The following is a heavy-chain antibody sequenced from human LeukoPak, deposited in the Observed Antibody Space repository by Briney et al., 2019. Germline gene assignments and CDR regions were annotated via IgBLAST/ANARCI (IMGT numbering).Heavy chain of an antibody. CDR2: IYPSGTT. J-gene: IGHJ4*02. CDR1: GGSISSGSYY. V-gene: IGHV4-61*02. CDR3: ARGQEVVAENYFDY. Sequence: SETLSLTCTVSGGSISSGSYYWSWIRQPAGRGLEWIGRIYPSGTTNYNPSLKSRVTISVDTSKNQSSLKLRSVTAADTAVYYCARGQEVVAENYFDYWGQGTLVTVSS. D-gene: IGHD5-12*01.